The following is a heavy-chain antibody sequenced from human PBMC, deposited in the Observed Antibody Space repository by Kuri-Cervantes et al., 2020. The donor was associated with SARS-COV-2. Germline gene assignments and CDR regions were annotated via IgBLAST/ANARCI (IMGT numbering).Heavy chain of an antibody. CDR3: ARGAVVRGPKYYFDY. J-gene: IGHJ4*02. CDR2: IYYSGST. Sequence: SETLSLTCTVSGGSISSYYWSWIWQPPGKGLEWIGYIYYSGSTNYNPSLKSRVTISVDTSKNQFSLKLSSVTAADTAVYYCARGAVVRGPKYYFDYWGQGTLVTVSS. V-gene: IGHV4-59*01. D-gene: IGHD3-10*01. CDR1: GGSISSYY.